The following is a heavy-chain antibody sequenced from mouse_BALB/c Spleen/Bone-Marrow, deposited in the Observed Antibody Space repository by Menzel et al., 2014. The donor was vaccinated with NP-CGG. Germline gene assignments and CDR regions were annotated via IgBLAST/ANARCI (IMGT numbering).Heavy chain of an antibody. Sequence: EVKVEESGGGLVQPGRSMKLSCVASGFTSSNYWMNWVRQSPEKGLEWVAEIRLKSNNYATHYAESVRGRFTISRDDSKSSVYLQMNNLRAEDTGIYYCTTGFAYWGQGTLVTVSA. V-gene: IGHV6-6*02. CDR1: GFTSSNYW. CDR3: TTGFAY. CDR2: IRLKSNNYAT. J-gene: IGHJ3*01.